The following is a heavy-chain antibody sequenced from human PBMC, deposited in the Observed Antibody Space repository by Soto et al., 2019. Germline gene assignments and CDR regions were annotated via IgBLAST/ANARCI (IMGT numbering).Heavy chain of an antibody. CDR2: IHYSGST. Sequence: QVQLQESGPGLVKPSETLSLTCTVSGGSISSYYWSWIRQPPGKGLEWIGYIHYSGSTNYNPSLKSRQTITLDTSKNQLSLKLSAVNAADTAVYYCARRIAAAGTNFDYWGQGTLVTVSS. D-gene: IGHD6-13*01. V-gene: IGHV4-59*08. CDR3: ARRIAAAGTNFDY. CDR1: GGSISSYY. J-gene: IGHJ4*02.